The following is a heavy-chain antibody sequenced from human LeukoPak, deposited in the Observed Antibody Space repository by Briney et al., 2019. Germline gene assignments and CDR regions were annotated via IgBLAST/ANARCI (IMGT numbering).Heavy chain of an antibody. CDR1: GGSISSYY. CDR3: AREVPRDGYDY. J-gene: IGHJ4*02. Sequence: SETLSLTCTVSGGSISSYYWSWIRQPPVKGLEWVGYIYYSGSTNYNPSLKSRVTISVDTSKNQFSLKLSSVTAADTAVYYCAREVPRDGYDYWGQGTLVTVSS. V-gene: IGHV4-59*01. D-gene: IGHD5-24*01. CDR2: IYYSGST.